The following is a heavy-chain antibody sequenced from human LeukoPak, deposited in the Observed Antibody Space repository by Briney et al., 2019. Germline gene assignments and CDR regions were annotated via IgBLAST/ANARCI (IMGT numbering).Heavy chain of an antibody. V-gene: IGHV3-74*01. Sequence: GGSLRLSCAASAFTFSSYWMHWVRQAPGKGLEWVSRIKGDESSINYADSVEGRFTISRDNAENTVYLHLNSLGAEDTAVYYCARVGQGEWFFDLWGRGTLVTVSS. D-gene: IGHD1-26*01. CDR2: IKGDESSI. CDR3: ARVGQGEWFFDL. CDR1: AFTFSSYW. J-gene: IGHJ2*01.